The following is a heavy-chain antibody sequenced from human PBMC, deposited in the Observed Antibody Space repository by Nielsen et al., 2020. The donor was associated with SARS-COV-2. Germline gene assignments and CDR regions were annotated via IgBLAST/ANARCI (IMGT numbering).Heavy chain of an antibody. CDR1: GGSIRSGHW. V-gene: IGHV4-4*02. D-gene: IGHD4-17*01. CDR3: ARHRRGGDFYY. J-gene: IGHJ4*02. Sequence: SETLSLTCTVSGGSIRSGHWWSWVRQSPGKGLEWIGEIHSSGRTSYTPSLKSRVAISADTSKNQFSLRLTSVTASDTAVYYCARHRRGGDFYYWGQGTLVIASS. CDR2: IHSSGRT.